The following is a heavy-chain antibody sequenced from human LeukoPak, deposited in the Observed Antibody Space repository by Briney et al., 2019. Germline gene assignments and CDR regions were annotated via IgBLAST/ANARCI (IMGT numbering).Heavy chain of an antibody. V-gene: IGHV4-34*01. CDR2: INHSGST. J-gene: IGHJ5*02. CDR3: ARGFRRRYCSSTSCYSWFGP. CDR1: GGSFSGYY. Sequence: PSETLSLTCAVYGGSFSGYYWSWIRQPPGKGLEWIGEINHSGSTNYNPSLKSRVTISVDTSKNQFSLKLSSVTAADTAVYYCARGFRRRYCSSTSCYSWFGPWGQGTLVTVSS. D-gene: IGHD2-2*01.